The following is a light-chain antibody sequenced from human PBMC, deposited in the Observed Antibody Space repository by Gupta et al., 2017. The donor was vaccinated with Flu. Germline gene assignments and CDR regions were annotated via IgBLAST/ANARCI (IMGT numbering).Light chain of an antibody. CDR1: SGDVGAYNY. CDR2: DVT. CDR3: TSYSTSRASV. J-gene: IGLJ1*01. Sequence: SITISCTGTSGDVGAYNYGSWYQQHPGKAPKLMIYDVTNRPSGVSNRFSGSKSGNTASLTISGLQAEDEADYYCTSYSTSRASVFGTGTTLTVL. V-gene: IGLV2-14*03.